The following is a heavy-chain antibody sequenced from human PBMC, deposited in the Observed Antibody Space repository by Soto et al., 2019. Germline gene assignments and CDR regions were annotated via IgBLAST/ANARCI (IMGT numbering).Heavy chain of an antibody. Sequence: AGSLRLSCGASGFTFSSVAMSWVRQAPGKGLEWVSTLSGSGGDTYYADSVKGRFTISRDKSKNTLYLQMDRLRVEDTAVYYCAKRGGYDYVWKSYRPDYWGQGTLVTVSS. V-gene: IGHV3-23*01. CDR3: AKRGGYDYVWKSYRPDY. CDR2: LSGSGGDT. J-gene: IGHJ4*02. D-gene: IGHD3-16*02. CDR1: GFTFSSVA.